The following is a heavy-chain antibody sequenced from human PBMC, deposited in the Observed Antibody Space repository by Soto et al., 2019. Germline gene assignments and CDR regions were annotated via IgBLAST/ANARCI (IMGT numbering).Heavy chain of an antibody. J-gene: IGHJ3*02. Sequence: ASVKVSCKASGYTFTNYYMHWVRQAPGQGLEWMGIINPSGGSTSYAQKFQGRVTMTRDTSTSTVYMELSSLRSEDTAVYYCARGGRVTMVRGAFDIWGQGTMVTVSS. D-gene: IGHD3-10*01. CDR1: GYTFTNYY. V-gene: IGHV1-46*01. CDR2: INPSGGST. CDR3: ARGGRVTMVRGAFDI.